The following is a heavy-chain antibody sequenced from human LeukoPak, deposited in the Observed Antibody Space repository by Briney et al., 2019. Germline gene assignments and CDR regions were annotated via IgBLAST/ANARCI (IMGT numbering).Heavy chain of an antibody. D-gene: IGHD3-22*01. J-gene: IGHJ4*02. CDR3: ARDKRYYDSSGYYLAFDY. Sequence: GSLRLSCAASGFTFSSYEMNWVRQAPGKGLEWVSYISSSGSTIYYADSVKGRFTISRDNAKNSLYLQMNSLRAEDTAVYYCARDKRYYDSSGYYLAFDYWGQGTLVTVSS. V-gene: IGHV3-48*03. CDR1: GFTFSSYE. CDR2: ISSSGSTI.